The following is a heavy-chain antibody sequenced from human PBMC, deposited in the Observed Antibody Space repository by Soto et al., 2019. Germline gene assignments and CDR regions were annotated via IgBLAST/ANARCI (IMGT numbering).Heavy chain of an antibody. Sequence: SVKVSCKASGGTFSSYAISWVRQAPGQGLEWMGGIIPIFGTANYAQKFQGRVTITADKSTSTAYMELSSLRSEDAAVYYCASVRGTTVVTPYVFGWFDPWGQGTLVTVSS. CDR2: IIPIFGTA. J-gene: IGHJ5*02. CDR3: ASVRGTTVVTPYVFGWFDP. D-gene: IGHD4-17*01. V-gene: IGHV1-69*06. CDR1: GGTFSSYA.